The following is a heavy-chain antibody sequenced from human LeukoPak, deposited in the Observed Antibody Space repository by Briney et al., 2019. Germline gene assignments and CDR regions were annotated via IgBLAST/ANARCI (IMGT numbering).Heavy chain of an antibody. CDR2: IDYNKST. CDR3: ARGRITIFGVVIPHFDH. J-gene: IGHJ4*02. CDR1: GGSISSYY. D-gene: IGHD3-3*01. V-gene: IGHV4-59*01. Sequence: PSETLSLTCTVSGGSISSYYWTWIRQPPGKELEWIGYIDYNKSTKYNPSLKSRVTISVDTSKNRFSLKLSSVTAADTAVYYYARGRITIFGVVIPHFDHWGQGTLVTVST.